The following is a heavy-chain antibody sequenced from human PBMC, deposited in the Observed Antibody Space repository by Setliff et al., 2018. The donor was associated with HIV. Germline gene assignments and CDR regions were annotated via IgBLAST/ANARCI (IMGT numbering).Heavy chain of an antibody. CDR2: ISGGGDDT. J-gene: IGHJ2*01. CDR1: GFTFSSYW. Sequence: GSLRLSCAASGFTFSSYWMSWVRQAPGKGLEWVSGISGGGDDTSDADSVKGRFTISRDNSKNTVYLQMNSLRAEDTAVYYCARDRFPQSNIFGAWYFDLWGRGTLVTVSS. V-gene: IGHV3-23*01. CDR3: ARDRFPQSNIFGAWYFDL. D-gene: IGHD3-10*02.